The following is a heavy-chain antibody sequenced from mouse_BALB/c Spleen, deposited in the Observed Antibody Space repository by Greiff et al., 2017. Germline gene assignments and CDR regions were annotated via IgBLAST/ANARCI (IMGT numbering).Heavy chain of an antibody. Sequence: VQLQESGAELVRPGSSVKISCKASGYAFSSYWMNWVKQRPGQGLEWIGQIYPGDGDTNYNGKFKGKATLTADKSSSTAYMQLSSLTSEDSAVYFCAREGGYGYDAGFAYWGQGTLVTVSA. D-gene: IGHD2-2*01. CDR3: AREGGYGYDAGFAY. J-gene: IGHJ3*01. CDR1: GYAFSSYW. V-gene: IGHV1-80*01. CDR2: IYPGDGDT.